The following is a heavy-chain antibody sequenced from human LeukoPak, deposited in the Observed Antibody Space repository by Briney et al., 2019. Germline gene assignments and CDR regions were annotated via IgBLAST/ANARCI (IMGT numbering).Heavy chain of an antibody. D-gene: IGHD2-2*02. CDR1: GDSVSSNSAA. V-gene: IGHV6-1*01. Sequence: SQTLSLTCAISGDSVSSNSAACNWIRQSPSRGLEWLGRTYYRSKWYNDYAVSVKSRITINPDTSKNQFSLQLNSVTPEDTAVYYCARGGCSSTSCYIDYWYFDLWGRGTLVTVSS. J-gene: IGHJ2*01. CDR3: ARGGCSSTSCYIDYWYFDL. CDR2: TYYRSKWYN.